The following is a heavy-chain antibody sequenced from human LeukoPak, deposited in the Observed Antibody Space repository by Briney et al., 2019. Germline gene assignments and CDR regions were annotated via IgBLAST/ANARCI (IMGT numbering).Heavy chain of an antibody. CDR2: ISHDGGTI. V-gene: IGHV3-48*04. Sequence: GGSLRLSCAASGFTYSTYSMNWVRRAPGKGLEWVSFISHDGGTIDYADSVKGRFTISRDNAKNSLYLQMNSLRGEDTAVYYCARKAITVTTFDYWGQGTLVTVSS. D-gene: IGHD4-17*01. CDR3: ARKAITVTTFDY. CDR1: GFTYSTYS. J-gene: IGHJ4*02.